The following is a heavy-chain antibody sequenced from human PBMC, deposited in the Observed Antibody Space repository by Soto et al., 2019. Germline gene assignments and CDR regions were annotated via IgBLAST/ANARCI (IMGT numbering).Heavy chain of an antibody. CDR1: GDTFNSHT. CDR2: IIPILDLA. D-gene: IGHD4-17*01. V-gene: IGHV1-69*02. CDR3: ARNGDYGDAFHI. Sequence: QVQLVQSGAEVKRPGSSVNVSCKASGDTFNSHTFSWVRQAPGQGLEWMGRIIPILDLANSAQIFQGRLTITADKATRTAYMELSSLRSEDTALYYCARNGDYGDAFHIWGQGTMVTVSS. J-gene: IGHJ3*02.